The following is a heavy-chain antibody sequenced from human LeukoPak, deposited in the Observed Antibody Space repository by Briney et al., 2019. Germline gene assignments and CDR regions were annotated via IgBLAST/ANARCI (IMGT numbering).Heavy chain of an antibody. CDR1: VGSISSSSYY. V-gene: IGHV4-39*07. CDR3: AGFTFFRGVITFDY. D-gene: IGHD3-10*01. CDR2: IYYSGST. J-gene: IGHJ4*02. Sequence: SETLSLTCTVSVGSISSSSYYWGWIRQPPGKGLEWIGSIYYSGSTYYNPSLRSRVSISVDTSKNQFSLKLSSVTAADTAVYSCAGFTFFRGVITFDYWGQGTLVTVSS.